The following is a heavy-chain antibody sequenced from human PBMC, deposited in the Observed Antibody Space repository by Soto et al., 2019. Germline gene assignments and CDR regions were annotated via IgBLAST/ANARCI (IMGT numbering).Heavy chain of an antibody. Sequence: SLRLSCAASGFTFSSHSMNWVRQAPGKGLEWVSSISSSSTYKYYADSVKGRFTIARDNAKNSLYLQMNSLRAEDTAVYYCARDKRWDLRLDQHNGMDVWGQGTTVTVSS. V-gene: IGHV3-21*01. J-gene: IGHJ6*02. CDR1: GFTFSSHS. CDR3: ARDKRWDLRLDQHNGMDV. D-gene: IGHD1-26*01. CDR2: ISSSSTYK.